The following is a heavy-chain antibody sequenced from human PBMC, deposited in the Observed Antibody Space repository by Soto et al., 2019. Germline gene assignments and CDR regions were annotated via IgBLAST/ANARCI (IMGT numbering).Heavy chain of an antibody. D-gene: IGHD3-10*01. CDR3: ARGPSGDKVDY. CDR2: IYNSVNT. CDR1: GDSISNGYHS. Sequence: QVQLQESGPGLVEPSQTLSLSCTVSGDSISNGYHSWSWIRQPPGKDLEWIGHIYNSVNTYSNPSLKSRVTISADTSKNQFSLKLSSVTSADTAVYYCARGPSGDKVDYWGQGTLVTVSS. V-gene: IGHV4-30-4*01. J-gene: IGHJ4*02.